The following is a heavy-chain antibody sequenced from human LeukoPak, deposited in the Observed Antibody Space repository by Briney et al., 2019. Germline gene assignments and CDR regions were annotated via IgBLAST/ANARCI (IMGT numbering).Heavy chain of an antibody. CDR2: ISYDGSNQ. V-gene: IGHV3-30-3*01. CDR1: GFTFSSYA. CDR3: AREDLRKLDY. J-gene: IGHJ4*02. Sequence: GGSLRLSCAASGFTFSSYAMHWVRQAPGKGLEWVTMISYDGSNQYYADSVRGRFTTSRDNSKNTLYLQMNRLTIEDTAVYYCAREDLRKLDYWGQGTLVTVSS.